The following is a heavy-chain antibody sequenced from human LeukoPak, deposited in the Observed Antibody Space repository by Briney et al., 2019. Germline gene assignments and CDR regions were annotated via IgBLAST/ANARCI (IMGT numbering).Heavy chain of an antibody. D-gene: IGHD2-15*01. J-gene: IGHJ6*03. V-gene: IGHV4-31*03. CDR2: IYYSATT. CDR1: GVSMSSAGYC. Sequence: PSETLSLTCTVSGVSMSSAGYCWSWIRQHPGQGLEWIVYIYYSATTSYHPSLKSRVTISVDTSKNQFSLKLSSVTAADTAVYYCARERPGSDIVDRADFYFYMDVWGKGTTGTGSS. CDR3: ARERPGSDIVDRADFYFYMDV.